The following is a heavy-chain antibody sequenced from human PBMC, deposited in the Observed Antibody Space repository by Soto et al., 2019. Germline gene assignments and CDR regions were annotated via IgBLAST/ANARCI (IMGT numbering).Heavy chain of an antibody. Sequence: QVQLQESGPGLLKASETLSLTCSVSGGSVRSGNHFWNWIRQPPGRGLEWLGYMYYTGVTNYNPSLTRRVTMSVDTSTNQFSLKLTSLTAADTAVYYCARGGEPLGYYGLDVWCQGTTVTVSS. V-gene: IGHV4-61*01. CDR2: MYYTGVT. CDR3: ARGGEPLGYYGLDV. D-gene: IGHD3-10*01. J-gene: IGHJ6*02. CDR1: GGSVRSGNHF.